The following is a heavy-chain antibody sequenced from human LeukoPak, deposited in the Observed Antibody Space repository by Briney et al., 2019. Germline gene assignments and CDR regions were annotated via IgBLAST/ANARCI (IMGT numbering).Heavy chain of an antibody. CDR2: IKQDGSEK. V-gene: IGHV3-7*01. CDR1: GFTFSRYW. CDR3: ARDLRYFDSYDS. Sequence: SGGSLRLSCVASGFTFSRYWMSWVRQAPGKGLECVANIKQDGSEKYYADSVKGRFTISRDNAKNSVYLQMNSLRAEDTAVYYCARDLRYFDSYDSWGQGTLVTVSS. J-gene: IGHJ4*02. D-gene: IGHD3-9*01.